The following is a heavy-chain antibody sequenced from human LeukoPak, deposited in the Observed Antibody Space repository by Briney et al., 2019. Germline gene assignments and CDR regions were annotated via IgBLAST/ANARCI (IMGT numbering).Heavy chain of an antibody. CDR3: VSFYETN. CDR2: VNSDGSWT. V-gene: IGHV3-74*01. D-gene: IGHD2-2*01. J-gene: IGHJ4*02. Sequence: GGSLRLSCAASGNYWMHWVRQAPGKGLVWVSHVNSDGSWTSHADSVKGRFTISKDNAKNTVYLQMNNLRAEDTAVYYCVSFYETNWGRGTLVTVSS. CDR1: GNYW.